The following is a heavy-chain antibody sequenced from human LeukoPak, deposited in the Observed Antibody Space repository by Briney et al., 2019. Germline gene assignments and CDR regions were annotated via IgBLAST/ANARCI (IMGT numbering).Heavy chain of an antibody. CDR2: IYYSGST. D-gene: IGHD2-2*02. V-gene: IGHV4-61*01. CDR1: GGSISSGSYY. CDR3: ARGRLSKMARYCSSTSCHNSAFDI. Sequence: PSQTLSLTCTVSGGSISSGSYYWTWLRQPPGPGLEWIGYIYYSGSTNYNPSLKSRVTISVDTSKNQFSLKLSSVTAADTAVYYCARGRLSKMARYCSSTSCHNSAFDIWGQGTMVTVSS. J-gene: IGHJ3*02.